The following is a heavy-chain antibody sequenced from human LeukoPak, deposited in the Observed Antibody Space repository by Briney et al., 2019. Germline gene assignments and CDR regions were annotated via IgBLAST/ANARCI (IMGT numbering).Heavy chain of an antibody. CDR3: ARGQILGTVDY. V-gene: IGHV4-31*03. D-gene: IGHD1/OR15-1a*01. CDR1: GGSISSGGYY. J-gene: IGHJ4*02. CDR2: IYYSGST. Sequence: SETLSLTCTVSGGSISSGGYYWSWIRQHPGKGLEWIGYIYYSGSTYYNPPLKSRVTISVDTSKNQFSLKLSSVTAADTAVYYCARGQILGTVDYWGQGTLVTVSS.